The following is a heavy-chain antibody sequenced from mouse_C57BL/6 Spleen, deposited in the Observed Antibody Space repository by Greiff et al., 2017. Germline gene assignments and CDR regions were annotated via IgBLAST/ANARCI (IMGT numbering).Heavy chain of an antibody. CDR1: GYTFTSYW. CDR3: SRSEMAYYSNSYYYAMDY. CDR2: IHPNSGST. V-gene: IGHV1-64*01. D-gene: IGHD2-5*01. Sequence: QVQLKQPGAELVKPGASVKLSCKASGYTFTSYWMHWVKQRPGQGLEWIGMIHPNSGSTNYNEKFKSKATLTVDKSSSTAYMQLSSLTSEDSAVYYCSRSEMAYYSNSYYYAMDYWGQGTSVTVSS. J-gene: IGHJ4*01.